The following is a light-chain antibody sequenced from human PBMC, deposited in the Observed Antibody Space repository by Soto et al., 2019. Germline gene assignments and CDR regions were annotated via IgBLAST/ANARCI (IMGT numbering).Light chain of an antibody. J-gene: IGKJ3*01. CDR2: AAS. CDR1: QSVGSF. CDR3: QHRSNWLGT. Sequence: EIVLTQSPATLSLSPGERSTLSCRASQSVGSFLAWYQQKSGQAPRLLIYAASNRDPGIPARFSGSGSGTDFTLTISSLEPEDFAIYYCQHRSNWLGTFGPGTKVDIK. V-gene: IGKV3-11*01.